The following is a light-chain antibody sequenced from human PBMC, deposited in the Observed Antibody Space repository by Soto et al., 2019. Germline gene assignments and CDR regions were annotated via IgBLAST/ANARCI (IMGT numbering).Light chain of an antibody. CDR1: SSDIVGYNY. Sequence: QSVLTQPASVSGSPGQSITISCTGTSSDIVGYNYVSWYQHHPGKAPKLMIYDVTNRPSGVSNRFSGSKSGNTASLTISGLQAEDEADYYCSSYTSTSTFWVFGGGTKVTVL. V-gene: IGLV2-14*03. CDR2: DVT. J-gene: IGLJ3*02. CDR3: SSYTSTSTFWV.